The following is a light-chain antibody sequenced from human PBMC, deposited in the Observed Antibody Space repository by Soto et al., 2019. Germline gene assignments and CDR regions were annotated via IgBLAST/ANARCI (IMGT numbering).Light chain of an antibody. CDR2: KAS. CDR3: QQYNRYLYT. J-gene: IGKJ2*01. V-gene: IGKV1-5*03. Sequence: DLQMTQSPSTLSASVGDRVTITCRASQSISSWLAWYQQKPGKAPKLLIYKASSLESGVPSRFSGSGSGTEFTLTISSLQPDDFATYYCQQYNRYLYTFGQGTKLEIK. CDR1: QSISSW.